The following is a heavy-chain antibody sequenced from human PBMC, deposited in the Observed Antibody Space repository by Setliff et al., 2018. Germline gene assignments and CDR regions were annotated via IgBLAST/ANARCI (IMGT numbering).Heavy chain of an antibody. J-gene: IGHJ6*03. D-gene: IGHD3-10*01. CDR1: GGSLSADYY. V-gene: IGHV4-61*09. Sequence: SETLSLTCTVSGGSLSADYYWSWIRQPAGKGLEWIGHVHPDGSTNYNPSLYSRLIISVDTSKNQFSLKLTSVTAADTAVYYCAKVPITKVYFYMDVWGKGTTVTVSS. CDR2: VHPDGST. CDR3: AKVPITKVYFYMDV.